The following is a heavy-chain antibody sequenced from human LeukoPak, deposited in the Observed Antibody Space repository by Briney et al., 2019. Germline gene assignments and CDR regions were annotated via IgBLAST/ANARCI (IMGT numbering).Heavy chain of an antibody. D-gene: IGHD4-17*01. Sequence: GGSRRLSWAASGFTFSSYVITWVRQPPGKGLEWVSSIRESGGKTYYADSVEGRFSISRDNSKNTLYLQMNSLTAEDTAVYYCVRDEPDSTRYDYGDYFDSWGQGTLVTVSS. J-gene: IGHJ4*02. CDR3: VRDEPDSTRYDYGDYFDS. CDR2: IRESGGKT. CDR1: GFTFSSYV. V-gene: IGHV3-23*01.